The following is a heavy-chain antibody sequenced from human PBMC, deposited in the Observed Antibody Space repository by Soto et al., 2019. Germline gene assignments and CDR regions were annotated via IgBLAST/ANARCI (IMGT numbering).Heavy chain of an antibody. CDR3: AKDRRYCSGGSCSGGLGFDY. Sequence: QVQLVESGGGVVQPGRSLRLSCAASGFTFSAYGMHWVRQAPGKGLEWVAVISYDGSSEYNADSVKGRFTISRDNSKNTXFXXMNSLRAEDTAMYYCAKDRRYCSGGSCSGGLGFDYWGQGTLVTVSS. J-gene: IGHJ4*02. CDR1: GFTFSAYG. D-gene: IGHD2-15*01. V-gene: IGHV3-30*18. CDR2: ISYDGSSE.